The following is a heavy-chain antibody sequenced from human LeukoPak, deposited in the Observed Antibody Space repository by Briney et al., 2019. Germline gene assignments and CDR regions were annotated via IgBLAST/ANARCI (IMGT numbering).Heavy chain of an antibody. Sequence: SETLSLTCTVSGGSISGYYWSWIRQPPGKGLEWIGYVYYSGSTNYSPSLKSRVTISVDTSKNQFSLKLSSVTAADTAVYYCARVGVGATMDVWGQATTVTVSS. J-gene: IGHJ6*02. D-gene: IGHD3-16*01. CDR2: VYYSGST. V-gene: IGHV4-59*01. CDR3: ARVGVGATMDV. CDR1: GGSISGYY.